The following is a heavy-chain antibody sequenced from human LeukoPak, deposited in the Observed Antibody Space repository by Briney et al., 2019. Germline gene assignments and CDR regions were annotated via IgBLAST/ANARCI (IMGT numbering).Heavy chain of an antibody. CDR1: GYTFTSYD. CDR2: ISAYNGNT. Sequence: ASVKVSCKASGYTFTSYDINWVRQAPGQGLEWMGWISAYNGNTNYAQKLQGRVTMTTDTSTSTAYMELRSLRSDDTAVYYCARDRTVTTGSYYYYYGMDVWGQGTTVTVSS. CDR3: ARDRTVTTGSYYYYYGMDV. V-gene: IGHV1-18*01. J-gene: IGHJ6*02. D-gene: IGHD4-17*01.